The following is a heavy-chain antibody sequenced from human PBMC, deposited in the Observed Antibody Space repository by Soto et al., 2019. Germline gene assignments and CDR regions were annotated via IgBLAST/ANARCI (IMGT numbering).Heavy chain of an antibody. D-gene: IGHD1-26*01. J-gene: IGHJ4*02. CDR2: ISGSGGST. CDR3: TRGPRPSSSGTGAY. Sequence: PGGSLRLSCAASGFTFSSYAMNWVRQAPGKGLEWVSAISGSGGSTYYADSVKGRFTISRDNSKNTLYLQLDSLRVEDTAMYYRTRGPRPSSSGTGAYWGPGTQVTVSS. CDR1: GFTFSSYA. V-gene: IGHV3-23*01.